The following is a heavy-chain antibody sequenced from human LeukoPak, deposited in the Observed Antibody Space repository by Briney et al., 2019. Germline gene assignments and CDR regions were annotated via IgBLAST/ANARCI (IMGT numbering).Heavy chain of an antibody. J-gene: IGHJ3*02. CDR3: ARSRSGYSYDHAAFDI. Sequence: SETLSLTCAVSGGSVNRGTFFWTWIRKPPGKGLEWIGYISNSGSTNYHPSLKSRVTISSDTSKTQFTLKLTSVTAADTAVYYCARSRSGYSYDHAAFDIWGQGTMVTVSS. D-gene: IGHD5-18*01. V-gene: IGHV4-61*01. CDR2: ISNSGST. CDR1: GGSVNRGTFF.